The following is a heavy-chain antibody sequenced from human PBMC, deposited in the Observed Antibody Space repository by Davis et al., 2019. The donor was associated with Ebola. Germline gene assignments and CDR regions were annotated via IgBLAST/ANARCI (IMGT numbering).Heavy chain of an antibody. J-gene: IGHJ3*01. CDR1: GASISTGYFS. CDR3: ARGLYSTRWGL. CDR2: IYSSGST. D-gene: IGHD6-13*01. V-gene: IGHV4-61*09. Sequence: SETLSLTCNVSGASISTGYFSWSWVRQPAGKGLEWIGHIYSSGSTKYNPSLESRVTISLDPSKNQFSLKLRSVTAADTAVYYCARGLYSTRWGLWGQGTMVTVSS.